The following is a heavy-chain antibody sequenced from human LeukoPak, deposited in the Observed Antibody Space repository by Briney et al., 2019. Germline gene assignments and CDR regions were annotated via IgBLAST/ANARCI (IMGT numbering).Heavy chain of an antibody. CDR1: GFTFSSYA. V-gene: IGHV3-30*18. CDR2: ISYDGSNK. Sequence: GRSLRLSCAASGFTFSSYAMHWVRQAPGKGLEWVAIISYDGSNKFYADSVKGRFTISRDNSKNTLFLQMDSLKAEDTAVYYCAKDQSDYAGYYFDYWGQGTLVTVSS. CDR3: AKDQSDYAGYYFDY. D-gene: IGHD4-17*01. J-gene: IGHJ4*02.